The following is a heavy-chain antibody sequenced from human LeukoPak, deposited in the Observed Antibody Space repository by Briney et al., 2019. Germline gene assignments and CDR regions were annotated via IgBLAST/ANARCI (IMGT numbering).Heavy chain of an antibody. Sequence: PSETLSLTCTVSGGSISGYYWSWIRQPPGKGLEWIGSIYYSGSTNYNPSLKSRVTISVDTSKNQFSLKLSSVTAADTAVYYCARASDSSSAGVVDYWGQGTLVTVSS. CDR2: IYYSGST. CDR3: ARASDSSSAGVVDY. CDR1: GGSISGYY. J-gene: IGHJ4*02. V-gene: IGHV4-59*01. D-gene: IGHD6-6*01.